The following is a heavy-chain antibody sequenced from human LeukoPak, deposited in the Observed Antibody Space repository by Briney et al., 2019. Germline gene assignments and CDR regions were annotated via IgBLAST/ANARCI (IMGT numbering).Heavy chain of an antibody. Sequence: ASETLSLTCAVYGGSFSSGGYYWSWIRQHPGKGLEWIGYIYYSGSTYYNPSLKSRVTISVDTSKNQFSLKLSSVTAADTAVYYCARRYYDSSGSPFDYWGQGTLVTVSS. CDR2: IYYSGST. CDR3: ARRYYDSSGSPFDY. J-gene: IGHJ4*02. V-gene: IGHV4-31*11. D-gene: IGHD3-22*01. CDR1: GGSFSSGGYY.